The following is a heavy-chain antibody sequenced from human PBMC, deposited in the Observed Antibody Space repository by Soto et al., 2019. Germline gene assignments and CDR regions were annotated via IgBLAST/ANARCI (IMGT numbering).Heavy chain of an antibody. CDR3: ARESGIAAAGLIDY. J-gene: IGHJ4*02. CDR1: GFTFSSYS. D-gene: IGHD6-13*01. CDR2: ISSSSSYI. Sequence: EVQLVESGGGLVKPGGSLRLSCAASGFTFSSYSMNWVRQAPGKGLEWVSSISSSSSYIYYADSVKGRFTISRDNAKNSLYLQRNSLSAEDTAVYYCARESGIAAAGLIDYWGQGTLVTVSS. V-gene: IGHV3-21*01.